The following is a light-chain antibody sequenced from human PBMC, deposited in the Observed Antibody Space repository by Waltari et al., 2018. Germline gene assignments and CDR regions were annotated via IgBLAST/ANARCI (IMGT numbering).Light chain of an antibody. CDR2: DDR. V-gene: IGLV3-21*02. CDR1: NIGSKR. Sequence: SYVLTQPPSVSVAPGQTARITCGGNNIGSKRVHWYQQKPGQAPGLVVYDDRDRPSGIPGRFSGSNSGNTATLTIRRVEAGDEADYYCQVWDSSSDHVVFGGGTKLPVL. CDR3: QVWDSSSDHVV. J-gene: IGLJ2*01.